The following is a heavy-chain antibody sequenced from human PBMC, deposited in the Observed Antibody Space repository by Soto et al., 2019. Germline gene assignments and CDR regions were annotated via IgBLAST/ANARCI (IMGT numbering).Heavy chain of an antibody. CDR3: ARVVGTFRGYFDY. V-gene: IGHV3-72*01. J-gene: IGHJ4*02. CDR2: TRNKANSYTT. CDR1: GFTFSDHY. D-gene: IGHD2-2*01. Sequence: EVQLVESGGGLVQPGGSLRLSCAASGFTFSDHYMDWVRQAPVKGLEWVGRTRNKANSYTTEYAASVKGRFTISRDDSKNSLYLQMNSMKTEDTAVYYCARVVGTFRGYFDYWGQGTLVTVSS.